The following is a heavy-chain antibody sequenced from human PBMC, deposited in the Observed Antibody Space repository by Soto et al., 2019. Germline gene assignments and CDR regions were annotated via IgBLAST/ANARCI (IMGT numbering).Heavy chain of an antibody. D-gene: IGHD2-15*01. V-gene: IGHV3-23*01. CDR2: ISGSGDRT. J-gene: IGHJ4*02. Sequence: EVQLLESGGGLVQPGGSLRLSCTASGFTFSSYAMSWVRQAPGKGLEWVSSISGSGDRTYYANSVKGRFTISRDTYKNTLYLKMHSLRGEDTAVYYCAKDRYCSDVSCSGDVDYWGQGTRVTVSS. CDR1: GFTFSSYA. CDR3: AKDRYCSDVSCSGDVDY.